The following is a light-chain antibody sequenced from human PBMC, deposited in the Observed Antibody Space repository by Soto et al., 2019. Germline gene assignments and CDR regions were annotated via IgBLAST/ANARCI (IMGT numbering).Light chain of an antibody. J-gene: IGKJ5*01. CDR1: QSISSN. Sequence: MTKSSATVSVYTGDRATLSCRASQSISSNLAWYQQKPGQAPRLLMFRTSSRATGFPARFSGSGSGTEFTLTIDSLQSEDFAVYYCQQRDVWPPITFGHGTRLEIK. CDR3: QQRDVWPPIT. CDR2: RTS. V-gene: IGKV3-15*01.